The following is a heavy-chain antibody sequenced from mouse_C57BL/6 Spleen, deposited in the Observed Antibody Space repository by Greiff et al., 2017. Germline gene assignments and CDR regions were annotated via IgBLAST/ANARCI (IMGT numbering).Heavy chain of an antibody. CDR3: ARKGDGY. Sequence: QVQLQQSGAGLVRPGTSVKVSCKASGFAFTNYLIEWVRQRPGKGLEWIGVINPGGGGTNYPEKLKGKATLTADKSSSTAYMQLSSLTSEDSAVYFCARKGDGYWGQGTTLTVSS. CDR1: GFAFTNYL. J-gene: IGHJ2*01. V-gene: IGHV1-54*01. D-gene: IGHD3-3*01. CDR2: INPGGGGT.